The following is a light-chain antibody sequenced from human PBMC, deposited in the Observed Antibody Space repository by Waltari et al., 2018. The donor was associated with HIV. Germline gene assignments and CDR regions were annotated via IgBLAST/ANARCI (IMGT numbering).Light chain of an antibody. CDR1: QSVSSN. CDR2: GAS. V-gene: IGKV3-15*01. CDR3: QQYNNWPQT. Sequence: IVMTQSPATLSVSPGERATLSCRASQSVSSNLAWYQQKPGQAPRLLIYGASTRATGIPARFSSSGSGTEFTLTISSLQSEDFAVYYCQQYNNWPQTFGQGTKLEIK. J-gene: IGKJ2*01.